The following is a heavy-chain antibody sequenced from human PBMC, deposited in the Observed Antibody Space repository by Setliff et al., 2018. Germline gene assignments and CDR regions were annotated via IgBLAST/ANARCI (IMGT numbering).Heavy chain of an antibody. D-gene: IGHD6-25*01. Sequence: GGSLRLSCAASGFTFSTYSMHWVRQAPGKGLEWVSSISPSSIYIYYANSVKGRFTISRDNAKNSLYLQMNSLRADDTAVYYCARSAANGGHDPFDIWGQGTMVTVSS. V-gene: IGHV3-21*01. CDR2: ISPSSIYI. CDR3: ARSAANGGHDPFDI. CDR1: GFTFSTYS. J-gene: IGHJ3*02.